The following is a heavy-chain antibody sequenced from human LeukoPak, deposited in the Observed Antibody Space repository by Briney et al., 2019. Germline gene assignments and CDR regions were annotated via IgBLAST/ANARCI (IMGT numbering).Heavy chain of an antibody. CDR2: INPNSGGT. Sequence: ASVKVSCKASGYTFTGYYMHWVRQAPGQGLEWMGWINPNSGGTNYAQKFQGRVTMSRDTSISTAYMELSRLRSDDTAVYYCARDQGYSYGGYQWGQGTLVTVPS. CDR1: GYTFTGYY. D-gene: IGHD5-18*01. J-gene: IGHJ4*02. CDR3: ARDQGYSYGGYQ. V-gene: IGHV1-2*02.